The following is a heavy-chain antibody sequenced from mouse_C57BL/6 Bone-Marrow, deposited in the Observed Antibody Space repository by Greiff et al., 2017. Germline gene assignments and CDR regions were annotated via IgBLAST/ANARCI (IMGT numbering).Heavy chain of an antibody. V-gene: IGHV14-3*01. CDR1: GFKLKNTY. CDR3: VIYYDYDWYFDV. D-gene: IGHD2-4*01. Sequence: VQLQQSVAELVRPGASVKLSCTASGFKLKNTYMHWVKQRPEQGLEWIGMIDPANGNTKSAPKFQGKAPITADTSSNTAYLQLSSLTSEDTAIYYCVIYYDYDWYFDVWGTGTTVTVSS. CDR2: IDPANGNT. J-gene: IGHJ1*03.